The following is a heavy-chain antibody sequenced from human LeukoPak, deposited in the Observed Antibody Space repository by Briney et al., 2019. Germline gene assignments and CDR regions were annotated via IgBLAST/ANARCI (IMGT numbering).Heavy chain of an antibody. V-gene: IGHV4-4*07. CDR1: GDSISSYY. D-gene: IGHD6-13*01. CDR2: IYTSGVT. Sequence: PSETLSLTCTVSGDSISSYYWSWIRRPAGKGLEWIGHIYTSGVTNYNPSLKSRVTMSVDTSNSQVSLKLASVTAADTAMYYCARVADSTTWYRFDYWGQGTRVTVSS. CDR3: ARVADSTTWYRFDY. J-gene: IGHJ4*02.